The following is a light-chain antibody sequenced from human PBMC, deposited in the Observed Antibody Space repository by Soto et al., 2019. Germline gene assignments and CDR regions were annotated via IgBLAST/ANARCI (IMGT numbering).Light chain of an antibody. V-gene: IGKV3-11*01. Sequence: EIVLTQSPATLSLSPGERATLSCRASESVSSYLAWYQKKPGQAPRLLIYDVSNRDTGIPARFSGSGSGTDFTLAISSLEPEDFAVYYCQHRSSWPFTFGPETKVDIK. CDR2: DVS. J-gene: IGKJ3*01. CDR1: ESVSSY. CDR3: QHRSSWPFT.